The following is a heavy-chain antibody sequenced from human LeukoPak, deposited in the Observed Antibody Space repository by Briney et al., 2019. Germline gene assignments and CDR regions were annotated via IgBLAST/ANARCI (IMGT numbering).Heavy chain of an antibody. CDR3: ARMDSSGYSYQLPFDC. V-gene: IGHV4-59*01. CDR2: LYYSGST. D-gene: IGHD3-22*01. CDR1: GGSISSYY. Sequence: SETLSLTCSVSGGSISSYYRSWIRQPPGKGLEWIGYLYYSGSTNYNPSLKSRVTISEDTSKNQFSLKLTSVTAADTAVYYCARMDSSGYSYQLPFDCWGQGTLVTVSS. J-gene: IGHJ4*02.